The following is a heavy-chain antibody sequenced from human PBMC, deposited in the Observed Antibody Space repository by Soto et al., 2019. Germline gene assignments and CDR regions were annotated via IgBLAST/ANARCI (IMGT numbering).Heavy chain of an antibody. CDR1: GFTFSSYA. V-gene: IGHV3-30-3*01. J-gene: IGHJ4*02. CDR2: ISYDGSNK. Sequence: QVQLVESGGGVVQPGRSLRLSCAASGFTFSSYAMHWVRQAPGKGLEWVAVISYDGSNKYYADSMKGRFTISRDNSKNTLYLQMNSLRAEDTAVYYCARAGPVSWYLFDYWGQGTLVTVSS. D-gene: IGHD6-13*01. CDR3: ARAGPVSWYLFDY.